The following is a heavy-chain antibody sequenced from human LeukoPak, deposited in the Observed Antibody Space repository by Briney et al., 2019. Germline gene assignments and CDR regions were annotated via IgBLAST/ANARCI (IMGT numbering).Heavy chain of an antibody. V-gene: IGHV3-21*01. D-gene: IGHD5-24*01. J-gene: IGHJ4*02. CDR1: GLTFSSSD. Sequence: GGSLRLSCVASGLTFSSSDFNWIRQAPGKGLEWLSTITRSGSNLYYADSVKGRFTTSRDDAKDSVYLQMESLRVEDTAIYYCARNYDSWGQGTLVTVSS. CDR2: ITRSGSNL. CDR3: ARNYDS.